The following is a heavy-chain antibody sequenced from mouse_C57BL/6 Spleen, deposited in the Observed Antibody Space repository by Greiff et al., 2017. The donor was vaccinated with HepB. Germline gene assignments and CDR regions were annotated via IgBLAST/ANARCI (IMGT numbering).Heavy chain of an antibody. Sequence: QVQLQQSGAELVKPGTSVKLSCKASGYTFTEYTIHWVKQRSGQGLEWIGWFYPGSGSIKYNEKFKDKATLTADKSSSTVYMELSRLTSEDSAVYFCARHEVRGPIYYDYDNWFAYWGQGTLVTVSA. V-gene: IGHV1-62-2*01. CDR2: FYPGSGSI. J-gene: IGHJ3*01. D-gene: IGHD2-4*01. CDR1: GYTFTEYT. CDR3: ARHEVRGPIYYDYDNWFAY.